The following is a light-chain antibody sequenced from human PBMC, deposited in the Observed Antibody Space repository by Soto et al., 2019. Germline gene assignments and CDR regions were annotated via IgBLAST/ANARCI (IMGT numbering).Light chain of an antibody. J-gene: IGKJ1*01. CDR3: QQYNNWPPWT. CDR2: GAS. Sequence: EIVVTQSPATLSVSAGERATLSCRASQSVNSNLAWYQQKPGQAPRLLIYGASTRATGIPARFSGSGSGTEFTLAISSLQSEDFAVYYCQQYNNWPPWTFGQGTKVDIK. CDR1: QSVNSN. V-gene: IGKV3-15*01.